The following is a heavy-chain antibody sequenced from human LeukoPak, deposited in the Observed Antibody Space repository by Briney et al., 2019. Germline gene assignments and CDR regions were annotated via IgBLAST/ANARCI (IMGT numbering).Heavy chain of an antibody. Sequence: AASVKVSCKASGYTFTNYYMHWVRQAPGQGLEWMGIINPSGGSTRYAQKFQGRVTITRNTSISTAYMELSSLRSEDTAVYYCARENMVRGVISGGNWFDPWGQGTLVTVSS. CDR1: GYTFTNYY. V-gene: IGHV1-46*01. J-gene: IGHJ5*02. CDR3: ARENMVRGVISGGNWFDP. CDR2: INPSGGST. D-gene: IGHD3-10*01.